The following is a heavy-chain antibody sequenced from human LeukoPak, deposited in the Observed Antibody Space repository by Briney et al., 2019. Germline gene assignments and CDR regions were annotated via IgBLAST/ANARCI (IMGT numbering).Heavy chain of an antibody. D-gene: IGHD3-3*01. J-gene: IGHJ4*02. CDR3: TTGLSSITIFGVLTILDY. CDR2: IKSKTDGGTT. V-gene: IGHV3-15*01. CDR1: GFTFNIAW. Sequence: TGGSLRLSCAASGFTFNIAWMSWVRQAPGKGLEWVGRIKSKTDGGTTDYTAPVKGRFTISRDDSKNTLYLQMNSLKTEDTAVYYCTTGLSSITIFGVLTILDYWGQGTLVTVSS.